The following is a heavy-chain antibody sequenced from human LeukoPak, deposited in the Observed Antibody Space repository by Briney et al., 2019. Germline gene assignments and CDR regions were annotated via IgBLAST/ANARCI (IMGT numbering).Heavy chain of an antibody. Sequence: HPGRSLRLSCAASGFTFSNYGMHWVRQAPGKGLEWVSVISFDGSAKYYADSVKGRFTISRDNSKNTLYLQMSSLRAEDTAVYYCARDVAAAGMGDSYLYYYYGMDVWGQGTTVTVSS. J-gene: IGHJ6*02. V-gene: IGHV3-33*08. CDR2: ISFDGSAK. D-gene: IGHD6-13*01. CDR1: GFTFSNYG. CDR3: ARDVAAAGMGDSYLYYYYGMDV.